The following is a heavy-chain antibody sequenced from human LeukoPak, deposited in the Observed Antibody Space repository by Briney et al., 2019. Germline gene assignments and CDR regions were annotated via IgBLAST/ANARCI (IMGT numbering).Heavy chain of an antibody. D-gene: IGHD3-22*01. CDR3: ARLIGYYDSSGYSEPNDY. V-gene: IGHV4-39*01. CDR1: GGSISSSSYY. J-gene: IGHJ4*02. Sequence: PSETLSLTCTVSGGSISSSSYYWGWIRQPPGKGLEWIGSIYYSGSTYYNPSLKSRVTISVDTSKNQFSLKLSSVTAADTAVYYCARLIGYYDSSGYSEPNDYWGQGTLVTVSS. CDR2: IYYSGST.